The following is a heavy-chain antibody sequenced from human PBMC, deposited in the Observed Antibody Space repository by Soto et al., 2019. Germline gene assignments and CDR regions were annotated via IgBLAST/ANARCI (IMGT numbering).Heavy chain of an antibody. Sequence: QVQLVESGGGVVQPGRSLRLSCAASGFTFSSYGMHWVRQAPGKGLEWVAVIWYDGSNKYYADSVKGRFTISRDNSKNTLYLQMNSLRAEDTAVYYCARGRVEMATIDHYYGMDVWGPGTTVTDSS. V-gene: IGHV3-33*01. D-gene: IGHD5-12*01. CDR1: GFTFSSYG. J-gene: IGHJ6*02. CDR3: ARGRVEMATIDHYYGMDV. CDR2: IWYDGSNK.